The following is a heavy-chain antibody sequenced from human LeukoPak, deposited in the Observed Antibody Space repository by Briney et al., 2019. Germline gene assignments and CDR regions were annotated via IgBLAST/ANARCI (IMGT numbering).Heavy chain of an antibody. Sequence: GGSLRLSCAVSGFTFSNYAMTWVRQAPGKGLEWVSVISGSGSSTYYADSVKGRLTISRDNSKNTLYLQMNSLRAEDTAVYYCAKKGYYDGSGYYMYYFDHWGQGTLVTVSS. CDR2: ISGSGSST. CDR1: GFTFSNYA. J-gene: IGHJ4*02. V-gene: IGHV3-23*01. D-gene: IGHD3-22*01. CDR3: AKKGYYDGSGYYMYYFDH.